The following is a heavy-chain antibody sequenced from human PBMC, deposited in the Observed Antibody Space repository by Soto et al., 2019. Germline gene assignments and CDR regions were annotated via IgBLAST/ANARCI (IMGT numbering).Heavy chain of an antibody. D-gene: IGHD2-15*01. CDR3: VRGGGGGLFDP. V-gene: IGHV3-11*06. CDR1: GFTFGDSY. CDR2: ISPGSRYP. J-gene: IGHJ5*02. Sequence: LRLSCAGSGFTFGDSYMSLIRQAPGKGLEWLSYISPGSRYPAYADSVKGRFTISRDNAKRSLYLQMMSLTAEDTAIYYCVRGGGGGLFDPWGQGTMVTVSS.